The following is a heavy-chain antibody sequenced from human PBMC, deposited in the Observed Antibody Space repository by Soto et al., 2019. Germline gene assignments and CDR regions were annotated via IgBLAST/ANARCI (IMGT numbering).Heavy chain of an antibody. CDR2: IIPIFGTA. CDR3: AIGGVVLMVYGPHPGAFDI. D-gene: IGHD2-8*01. CDR1: GGTFSSYA. Sequence: SVKVSCKASGGTFSSYAISWVRQAPGQGLEWMGGIIPIFGTANYAQKFQGRVTITADKSTSTAYMELSSLRSEDTAVYYCAIGGVVLMVYGPHPGAFDIWGQGTMVTGSS. J-gene: IGHJ3*02. V-gene: IGHV1-69*06.